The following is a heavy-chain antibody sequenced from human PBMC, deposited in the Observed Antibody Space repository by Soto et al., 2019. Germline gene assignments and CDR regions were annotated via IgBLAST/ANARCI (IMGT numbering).Heavy chain of an antibody. CDR3: ARGEGIRGVTRFDY. J-gene: IGHJ4*01. D-gene: IGHD3-10*01. CDR1: GFTVSSNY. V-gene: IGHV3-66*01. Sequence: EVQLVESGGGLVQPGGSLRLSCAASGFTVSSNYMNWVRQAPGKGLEWVSVIYTGGSTYYADSVKGRFTISRDNSKNTLYLQMTSLRAEHTAVYYCARGEGIRGVTRFDYWGHGTLVTVSS. CDR2: IYTGGST.